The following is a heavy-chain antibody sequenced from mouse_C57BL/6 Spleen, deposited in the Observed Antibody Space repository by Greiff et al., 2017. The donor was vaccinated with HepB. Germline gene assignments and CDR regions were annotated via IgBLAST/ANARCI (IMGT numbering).Heavy chain of an antibody. CDR1: GYTFTSYW. CDR2: LYPGSGST. CDR3: ARGLDSSGSFAY. Sequence: QVQLQQPGAELVKPGASVKMSCKASGYTFTSYWITWVKQRHGQGLEWIGDLYPGSGSTNYNEKFKSKATLTVDTSSSTAYMQLSSLTSEDSAVYYCARGLDSSGSFAYWGQGTLVTVSA. J-gene: IGHJ3*01. V-gene: IGHV1-55*01. D-gene: IGHD3-2*02.